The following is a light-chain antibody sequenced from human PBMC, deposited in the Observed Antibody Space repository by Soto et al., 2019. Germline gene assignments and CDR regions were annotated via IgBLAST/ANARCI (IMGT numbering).Light chain of an antibody. CDR1: TGAVTSGYN. J-gene: IGLJ1*01. CDR2: DTT. CDR3: LLSYWGTCYV. Sequence: QSLVTQEPSLTVSPGGTVTVTRGSSTGAVTSGYNPYWVQQKPGQAPRTLIYDTTNKHSWTPAWLSRSLLGAKAALILSGAQNEDQVEYYLLLSYWGTCYVLGSGTKV. V-gene: IGLV7-46*01.